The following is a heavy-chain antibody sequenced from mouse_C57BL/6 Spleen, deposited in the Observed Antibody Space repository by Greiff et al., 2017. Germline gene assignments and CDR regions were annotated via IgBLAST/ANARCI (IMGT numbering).Heavy chain of an antibody. CDR3: ASYYDYAFGY. Sequence: VKLQESGAELVRPGTSVKMSCKASGYTFTNYWIGWAKQRPGHGLEWIGDIYPGGGYTNYNEKFKGKATLTADKSSSTAYMQFSRLTSEDSAIYYCASYYDYAFGYWGQGTTLTVSS. V-gene: IGHV1-63*01. CDR1: GYTFTNYW. J-gene: IGHJ2*01. D-gene: IGHD2-4*01. CDR2: IYPGGGYT.